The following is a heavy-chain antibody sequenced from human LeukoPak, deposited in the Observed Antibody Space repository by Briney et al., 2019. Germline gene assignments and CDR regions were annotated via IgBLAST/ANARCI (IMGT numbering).Heavy chain of an antibody. Sequence: PGGSLRLSCAASGFTFSSYSMNWVRQAPGKGLEWVSSISSSSSYIYYAGSVKGRFTISRANAKNSLYLQMNSLRAEDTAVDYCARFTVAGKGGYYYYGMDVWGQGTTVTVSS. J-gene: IGHJ6*02. D-gene: IGHD6-19*01. V-gene: IGHV3-21*01. CDR1: GFTFSSYS. CDR3: ARFTVAGKGGYYYYGMDV. CDR2: ISSSSSYI.